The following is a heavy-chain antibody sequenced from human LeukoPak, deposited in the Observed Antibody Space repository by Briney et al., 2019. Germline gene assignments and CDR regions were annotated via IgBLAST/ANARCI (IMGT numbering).Heavy chain of an antibody. J-gene: IGHJ4*02. CDR2: INHSGST. CDR1: GGSFSGYY. V-gene: IGHV4-34*01. CDR3: ATTYYYDSSGYQS. D-gene: IGHD3-22*01. Sequence: SETLSLTCAVYGGSFSGYYWSWIRQPPGKGLEWIGEINHSGSTNYNPSLKSRVTISVDTSKNQFSLKLSSVTAADTAVYYCATTYYYDSSGYQSWGQGTLVTVSS.